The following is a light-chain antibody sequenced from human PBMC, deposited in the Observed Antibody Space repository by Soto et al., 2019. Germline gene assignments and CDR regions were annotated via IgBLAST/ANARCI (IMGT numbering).Light chain of an antibody. CDR2: DAS. CDR3: QQYGASPGT. J-gene: IGKJ1*01. CDR1: QSVSSNH. Sequence: EIVLTQSPDTLSLSPGERATLSCRASQSVSSNHLAWYQQKPGLAPRLLIYDASSRATGVPDRFSGGGSGTDFTLTISRLDPEDFAVYFCQQYGASPGTFGQGTKVDIK. V-gene: IGKV3-20*01.